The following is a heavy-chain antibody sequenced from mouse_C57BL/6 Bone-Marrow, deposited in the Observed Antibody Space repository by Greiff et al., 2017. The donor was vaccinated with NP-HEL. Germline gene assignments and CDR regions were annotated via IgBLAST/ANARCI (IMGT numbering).Heavy chain of an antibody. CDR2: ISYDGSN. J-gene: IGHJ2*01. D-gene: IGHD1-1*01. V-gene: IGHV3-6*01. CDR3: ARGGVVAPFDY. Sequence: VQLQQSGPGLVKPSQSLSLTCSVTGYSITSGYYWNWIRQFPGNKLEWMGYISYDGSNNYNPTLKNRISITRDPSKNQFFLKLNSVTTEDTATYYCARGGVVAPFDYWGQGTTLTVSS. CDR1: GYSITSGYY.